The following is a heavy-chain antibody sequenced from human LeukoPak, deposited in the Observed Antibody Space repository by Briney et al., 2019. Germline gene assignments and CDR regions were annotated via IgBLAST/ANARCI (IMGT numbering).Heavy chain of an antibody. V-gene: IGHV4-59*01. CDR1: GGSISNYY. CDR2: IYNIGST. Sequence: SETLSLTCAVSGGSISNYYWSWIRRPPGKGLEWIGYIYNIGSTSSNPSLKSRVIMSVDTSKNQFSLKLSSVTAADTAVYYCARGRVELGINYRYYYMDVWGKGTTVTVSS. J-gene: IGHJ6*03. D-gene: IGHD7-27*01. CDR3: ARGRVELGINYRYYYMDV.